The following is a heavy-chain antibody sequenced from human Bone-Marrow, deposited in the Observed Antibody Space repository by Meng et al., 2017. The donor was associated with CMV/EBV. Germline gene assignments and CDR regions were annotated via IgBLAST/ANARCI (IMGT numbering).Heavy chain of an antibody. V-gene: IGHV3-7*01. CDR3: VRGGWSVDY. Sequence: GESLKLSCAFSGFTFSSYWMSCVRQAPGKGLEWLANIKPDGTDKNYVDSVKGRFTISRDNVKNSLYLQMNSLRAEDTAVYYCVRGGWSVDYWGQGTLVTVSS. CDR1: GFTFSSYW. J-gene: IGHJ4*02. CDR2: IKPDGTDK. D-gene: IGHD6-19*01.